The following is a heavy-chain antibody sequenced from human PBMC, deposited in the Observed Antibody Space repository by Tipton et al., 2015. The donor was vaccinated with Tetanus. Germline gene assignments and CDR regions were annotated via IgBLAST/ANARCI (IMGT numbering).Heavy chain of an antibody. J-gene: IGHJ4*02. D-gene: IGHD5-18*01. Sequence: TLSLTCIVSGGSMSGSGHYGAWARQSPGKGLEWIGSISYSGRTYYSPSLKSRVTMSVGTSKKDFSVRLTSVTAADTAVYYCVRGRGLGAYSYGFEYWGQGALVPVSS. CDR1: GGSMSGSGHY. V-gene: IGHV4-39*02. CDR2: ISYSGRT. CDR3: VRGRGLGAYSYGFEY.